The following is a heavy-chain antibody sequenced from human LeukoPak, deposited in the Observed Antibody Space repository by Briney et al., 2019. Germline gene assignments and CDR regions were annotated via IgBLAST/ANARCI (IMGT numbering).Heavy chain of an antibody. V-gene: IGHV3-66*01. CDR3: ARGFDRYSYGQVRRSKAYYFDY. CDR1: GFTVSSNY. CDR2: IYSGGST. Sequence: GGSLRLSCAASGFTVSSNYMSWVRQAPGKGLEWVSVIYSGGSTYYADSVKGRFTISRDNSKNTLYLQMNSLRAEDTAVYYCARGFDRYSYGQVRRSKAYYFDYWGQGTLVTVSS. D-gene: IGHD5-18*01. J-gene: IGHJ4*02.